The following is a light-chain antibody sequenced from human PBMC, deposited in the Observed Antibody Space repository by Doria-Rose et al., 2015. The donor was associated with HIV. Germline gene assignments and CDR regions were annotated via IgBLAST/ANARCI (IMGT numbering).Light chain of an antibody. CDR3: QQYYDTPS. J-gene: IGKJ3*01. CDR2: WAS. V-gene: IGKV4-1*01. CDR1: QSLLYTSKHY. Sequence: TQSPESLGMPLGERATLNCKSNQSLLYTSKHYLAWYQQKPGQPPKLLIYWASTRQSGVPARFSGSGSGTDFTLTISSLEAEDVAVYYCQQYYDTPSFGPGTTVDIK.